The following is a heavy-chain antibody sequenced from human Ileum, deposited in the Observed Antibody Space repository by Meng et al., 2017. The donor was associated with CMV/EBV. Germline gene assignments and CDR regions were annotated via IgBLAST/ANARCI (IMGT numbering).Heavy chain of an antibody. CDR2: ISTDGNSA. D-gene: IGHD1-14*01. V-gene: IGHV3-74*01. Sequence: GGSLRLSCAASGFTFSSYWMHWVRQAPGKGLLWVSRISTDGNSATYADSVKGRFTISRDNAKNTLYLQMSNLRAEDTAVYYCAAGFNRADYWGQGKLVTVSS. CDR1: GFTFSSYW. CDR3: AAGFNRADY. J-gene: IGHJ4*02.